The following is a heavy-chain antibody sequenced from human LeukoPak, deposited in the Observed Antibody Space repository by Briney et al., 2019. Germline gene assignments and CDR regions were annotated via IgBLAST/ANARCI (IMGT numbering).Heavy chain of an antibody. Sequence: GGSLRLSCAASGFTFSSYAKHWVRQAPGKGLEWVAVISYDGSNKYYADSVKGRFTISRDNSKNTLYLQMNSLRAEDTAVYYCARDDGATERYFDYWGQGTLVTVSS. J-gene: IGHJ4*02. CDR2: ISYDGSNK. D-gene: IGHD5-12*01. CDR3: ARDDGATERYFDY. V-gene: IGHV3-30-3*01. CDR1: GFTFSSYA.